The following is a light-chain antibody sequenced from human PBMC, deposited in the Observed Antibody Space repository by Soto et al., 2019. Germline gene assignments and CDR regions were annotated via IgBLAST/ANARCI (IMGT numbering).Light chain of an antibody. CDR2: DDS. CDR1: NIGSKS. J-gene: IGLJ2*01. V-gene: IGLV3-21*02. CDR3: QVWDGSTDQVV. Sequence: SYELTQPPSVSVAPGQTARITCGGDNIGSKSVHWYQQKAGQAPLLVGYDDSDRPSGISERLSGSNSGNTATLTISTVEAGDEADYYCQVWDGSTDQVVFAGGTKLTVL.